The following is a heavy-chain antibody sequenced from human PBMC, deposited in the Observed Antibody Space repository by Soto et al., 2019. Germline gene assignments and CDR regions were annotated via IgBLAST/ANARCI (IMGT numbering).Heavy chain of an antibody. CDR1: GGSISSYY. Sequence: QVQRQESGPGLVKPSETLSLTCTVSGGSISSYYWSWIRQPPGKGLEWIGYIYYSGSTNYNPSLKSRVTISVDTSKNQFSLKLSSVTAADTAVYYCARAIIPPAFDIWGQGTMVTVSS. CDR3: ARAIIPPAFDI. D-gene: IGHD3-10*01. J-gene: IGHJ3*02. CDR2: IYYSGST. V-gene: IGHV4-59*01.